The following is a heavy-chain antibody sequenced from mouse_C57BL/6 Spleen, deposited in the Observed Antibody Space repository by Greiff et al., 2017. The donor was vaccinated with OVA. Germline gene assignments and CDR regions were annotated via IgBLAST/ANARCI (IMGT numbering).Heavy chain of an antibody. D-gene: IGHD4-1*01. CDR2: IDPSDSET. V-gene: IGHV1-52*01. CDR1: GYTFTSYW. CDR3: ARSSWDVVYFDY. J-gene: IGHJ2*01. Sequence: VQLQQPGAELVRPGSSVKLSCKASGYTFTSYWMPWVKQRPIQGLEWIGNIDPSDSETHYHQQFKDKATMTVDKTSITAYMQLSSLTSEDSAVYYCARSSWDVVYFDYWGKGTTLTVSS.